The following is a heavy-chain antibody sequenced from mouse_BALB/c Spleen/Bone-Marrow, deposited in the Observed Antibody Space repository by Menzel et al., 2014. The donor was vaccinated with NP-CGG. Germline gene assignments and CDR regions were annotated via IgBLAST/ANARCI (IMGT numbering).Heavy chain of an antibody. Sequence: EVKLVESGGGLVQPGGSLRLSCETSGFTFTDYYMNWVRQPPGKALEWLGFIRNKANGYTTEYSASVKGGFTISRDNSQSILYLQMNTLRAEDSATYYCARDIGRLLFDYWGQGTTLTVSS. CDR1: GFTFTDYY. CDR3: ARDIGRLLFDY. D-gene: IGHD1-2*01. V-gene: IGHV7-3*02. J-gene: IGHJ2*01. CDR2: IRNKANGYTT.